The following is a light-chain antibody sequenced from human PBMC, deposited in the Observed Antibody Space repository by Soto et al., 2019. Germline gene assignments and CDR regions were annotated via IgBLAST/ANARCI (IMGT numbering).Light chain of an antibody. CDR1: QSISSY. J-gene: IGKJ1*01. Sequence: DIQMTQSPSSLSASVGDRVTITCRARQSISSYLNWYQQKPVKAPKLLIYAASSLQSGVPSRFSGSGSGTDFTLTISSLQPEDFANYYCEQSYSTPWTFGQGTKVEIK. CDR2: AAS. V-gene: IGKV1-39*01. CDR3: EQSYSTPWT.